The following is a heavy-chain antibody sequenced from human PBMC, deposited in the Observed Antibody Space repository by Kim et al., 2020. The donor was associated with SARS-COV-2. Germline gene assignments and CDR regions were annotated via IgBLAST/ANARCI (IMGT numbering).Heavy chain of an antibody. J-gene: IGHJ6*02. CDR2: IDPSDSYT. Sequence: GESLKISCKGSGYSFTSYWISWVRQMPGKGLEWMGRIDPSDSYTNYSPSFQGHVTISADKSISTAYLQWSSLKASDTAMYYCAGNYDFRSGSAGSYYYGMDAWGQGNTVTASS. V-gene: IGHV5-10-1*01. D-gene: IGHD3-3*01. CDR3: AGNYDFRSGSAGSYYYGMDA. CDR1: GYSFTSYW.